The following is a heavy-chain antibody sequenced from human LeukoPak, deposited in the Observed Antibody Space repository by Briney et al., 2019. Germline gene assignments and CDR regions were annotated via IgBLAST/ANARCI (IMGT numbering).Heavy chain of an antibody. CDR2: ISYDGSNK. J-gene: IGHJ6*02. V-gene: IGHV3-30*18. D-gene: IGHD6-13*01. Sequence: GGSLRLSCAASGVTFSSYGMHWVRQAPGKGLEWVAVISYDGSNKYYADSVKGRFTISRDNSKNTLYLQMNSLRAEDTAVYYCAKVSSSLTLYYYYGMDVWGQGTTVTVSS. CDR1: GVTFSSYG. CDR3: AKVSSSLTLYYYYGMDV.